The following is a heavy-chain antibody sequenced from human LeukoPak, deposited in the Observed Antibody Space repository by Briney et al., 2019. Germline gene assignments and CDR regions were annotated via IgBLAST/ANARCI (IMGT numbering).Heavy chain of an antibody. CDR3: ARGGGSGRGNWFDP. D-gene: IGHD3-10*01. CDR2: VYYSGST. Sequence: SETLSLTCTVSGGSISPYYWSWIRQPPGKGLEWIGYVYYSGSTNYNPSLKSRVTISVDTSKSQFSLKLISVTAADTAVYYCARGGGSGRGNWFDPWGQGSLVIVSS. V-gene: IGHV4-59*01. CDR1: GGSISPYY. J-gene: IGHJ5*02.